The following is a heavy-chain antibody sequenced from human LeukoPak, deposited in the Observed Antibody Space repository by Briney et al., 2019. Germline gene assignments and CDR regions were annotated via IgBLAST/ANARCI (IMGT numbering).Heavy chain of an antibody. Sequence: PGGSLRLSCAASGFTLRSYSMNWVRQAPGEGLEWVSSISSSSSYIYYADSVKGRFTISRDNARKSLFLQMNSLRAEDTAVYYCASETTRGYSYGSPTDGFDLWGQGTMVTVSS. V-gene: IGHV3-21*01. CDR3: ASETTRGYSYGSPTDGFDL. D-gene: IGHD5-18*01. CDR1: GFTLRSYS. J-gene: IGHJ3*01. CDR2: ISSSSSYI.